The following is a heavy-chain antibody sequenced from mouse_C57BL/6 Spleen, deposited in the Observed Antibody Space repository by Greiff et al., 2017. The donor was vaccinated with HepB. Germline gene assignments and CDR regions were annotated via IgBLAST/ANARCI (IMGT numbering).Heavy chain of an antibody. Sequence: QVQLKQPGAELVKPGASVKMSCKASGYTFTSYWITWVKQRPGQGLEWIGDIYPGSGSTNYNEKFKSKATLTVDTSSSTAYMQLSSLTSEDSAVYYCANLYDGYQAWFAYWGQGTLVTVSA. V-gene: IGHV1-55*01. CDR1: GYTFTSYW. J-gene: IGHJ3*01. CDR3: ANLYDGYQAWFAY. D-gene: IGHD2-3*01. CDR2: IYPGSGST.